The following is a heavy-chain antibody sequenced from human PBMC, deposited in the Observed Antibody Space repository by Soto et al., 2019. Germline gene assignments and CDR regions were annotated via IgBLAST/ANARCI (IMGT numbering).Heavy chain of an antibody. J-gene: IGHJ4*02. CDR2: IYTSGST. CDR3: ARSAYSSGWYTLDY. D-gene: IGHD6-19*01. V-gene: IGHV4-4*07. Sequence: QVQLQESGPGLVKPSETLSLTWTVSGGSISSYYWSWIRQPAGKGLEWIGRIYTSGSTNYNPSLKSRVTMSVDTSKNQFSLKLSSVTAADTAVYYCARSAYSSGWYTLDYWGQGTLVTVSS. CDR1: GGSISSYY.